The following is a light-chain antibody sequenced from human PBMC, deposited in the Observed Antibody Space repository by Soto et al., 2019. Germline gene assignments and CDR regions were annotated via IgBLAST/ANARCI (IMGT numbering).Light chain of an antibody. V-gene: IGLV2-14*01. J-gene: IGLJ2*01. CDR2: EVR. CDR3: CSYAGSNTLI. CDR1: SRDIGAYNL. Sequence: QSALTQPASVSGSPGQSITISCGGTSRDIGAYNLVSWYQQPPGKAPKLLIYEVRNRPSGISYRFSGSKSGTTASLTISGLQAEDEADYYCCSYAGSNTLIFGGGTKLTVL.